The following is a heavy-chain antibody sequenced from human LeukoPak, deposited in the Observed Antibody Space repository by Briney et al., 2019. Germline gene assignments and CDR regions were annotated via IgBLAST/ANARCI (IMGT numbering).Heavy chain of an antibody. CDR3: ARDPAVSDY. Sequence: ERMGIINPSGGSTSYAQKFQGRVTMTRDTSTSTVYMELSSLRSEDTAVYYCARDPAVSDYWGQGTLVTVSS. J-gene: IGHJ4*02. CDR2: INPSGGST. V-gene: IGHV1-46*01.